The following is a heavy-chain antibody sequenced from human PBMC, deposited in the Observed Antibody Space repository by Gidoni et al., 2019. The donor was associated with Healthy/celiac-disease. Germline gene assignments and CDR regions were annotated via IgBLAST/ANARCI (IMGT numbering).Heavy chain of an antibody. CDR1: GGSISSSNW. Sequence: QVQLQESGPGLVKPSGTLSLTCAVSGGSISSSNWWSWVRQPPGKGLEWIGEIYHSGSTNYNPSLKSRVTISVDKSKNQFSLKLSSVTAADTAVYYCARIVVPAAIWDYYYYGMDVWGQGTTVTVSS. CDR2: IYHSGST. CDR3: ARIVVPAAIWDYYYYGMDV. D-gene: IGHD2-2*01. V-gene: IGHV4-4*02. J-gene: IGHJ6*02.